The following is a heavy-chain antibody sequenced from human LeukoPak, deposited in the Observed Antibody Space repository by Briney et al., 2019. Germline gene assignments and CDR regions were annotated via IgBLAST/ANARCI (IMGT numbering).Heavy chain of an antibody. CDR3: ARNPLYDGYFDY. J-gene: IGHJ4*02. CDR2: IIPIFGTA. CDR1: GGTFSSYA. V-gene: IGHV1-69*06. Sequence: GASVKVSCKASGGTFSSYAISWVRQAPGQGLEWMGGIIPIFGTANYAQKFQGRVTITADKSTSTAYMELSSLRSEDTAVYYCARNPLYDGYFDYWGQGTLVTVSS. D-gene: IGHD3-22*01.